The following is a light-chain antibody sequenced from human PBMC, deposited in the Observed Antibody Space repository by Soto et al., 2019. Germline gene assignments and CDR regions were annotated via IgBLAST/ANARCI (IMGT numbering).Light chain of an antibody. Sequence: SSELTQPPSVSVSPGQTASITCSGDKLGDKYACWYQQKPGQSPVLVIYQDSKRPSGIPERFSGSNSGNTATLTISGTQAMDEADYYCQAWDSSTNDVFGTGTKLTVL. CDR1: KLGDKY. J-gene: IGLJ1*01. V-gene: IGLV3-1*01. CDR2: QDS. CDR3: QAWDSSTNDV.